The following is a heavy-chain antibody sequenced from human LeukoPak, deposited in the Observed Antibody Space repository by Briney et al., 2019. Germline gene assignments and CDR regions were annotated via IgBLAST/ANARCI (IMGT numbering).Heavy chain of an antibody. CDR3: AKGTERYREVSSFDS. V-gene: IGHV3-23*01. CDR2: ISGSGANT. Sequence: GGSLRLSCAASGFSLSSYAMSWGRQAPGRGLEWVSAISGSGANTYYADFVKGRFSISRDNSKNTLYLQMNSLRAEDTAAYYCAKGTERYREVSSFDSWGQGTLVTVSS. CDR1: GFSLSSYA. J-gene: IGHJ4*02. D-gene: IGHD3-10*01.